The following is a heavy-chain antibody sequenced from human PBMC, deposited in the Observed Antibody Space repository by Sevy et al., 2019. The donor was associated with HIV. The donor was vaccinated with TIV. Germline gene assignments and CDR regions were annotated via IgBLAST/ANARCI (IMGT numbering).Heavy chain of an antibody. V-gene: IGHV3-53*01. CDR2: IYSGVTT. CDR1: GFTVSNNY. J-gene: IGHJ3*02. Sequence: GGSLRLSCAASGFTVSNNYMSWVRQAPGKGLEWVSIIYSGVTTSYADSVRGRFTISRDNSKNTLSLQMNSLRAEDTAVYYCARLSVYYYDSSGYYTTGNAFDIWGQGTMVTVSS. D-gene: IGHD3-22*01. CDR3: ARLSVYYYDSSGYYTTGNAFDI.